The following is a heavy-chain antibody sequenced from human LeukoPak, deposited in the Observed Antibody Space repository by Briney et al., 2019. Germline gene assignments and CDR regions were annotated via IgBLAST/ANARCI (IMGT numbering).Heavy chain of an antibody. Sequence: TGGSLRLSCAASGFTFSNAWMSWVRQAPGKGLEWVGRIKSKTDGGTTDYAAPVKGRFTISRDDSKNTLYLQMNSLKTEDTAVYYCTTETYYYDSSGYYYVRYFDYWGQGTLVTVSS. CDR3: TTETYYYDSSGYYYVRYFDY. J-gene: IGHJ4*02. CDR1: GFTFSNAW. D-gene: IGHD3-22*01. V-gene: IGHV3-15*01. CDR2: IKSKTDGGTT.